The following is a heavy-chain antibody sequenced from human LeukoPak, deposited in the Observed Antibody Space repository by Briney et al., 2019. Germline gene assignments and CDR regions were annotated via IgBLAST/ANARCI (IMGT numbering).Heavy chain of an antibody. D-gene: IGHD3-9*01. V-gene: IGHV3-43*02. CDR2: ISGDGGST. CDR3: AKDTYRFYDILTGSENYFDY. CDR1: GFTFDDYA. Sequence: GGSLRLSCAASGFTFDDYAMHWVRQAPGKGLEWVSLISGDGGSTYYADSVKGRFTISRDNSKNSLYLQMNSLRTEDTALYYCAKDTYRFYDILTGSENYFDYWGQGTLVTVSS. J-gene: IGHJ4*02.